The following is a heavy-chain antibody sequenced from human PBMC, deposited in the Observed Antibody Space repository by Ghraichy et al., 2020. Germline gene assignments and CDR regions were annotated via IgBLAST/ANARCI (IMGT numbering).Heavy chain of an antibody. V-gene: IGHV4-59*08. CDR1: GASITTYY. CDR3: ARPRSAGWRHSFDV. CDR2: VDYTGYS. Sequence: SETLSLTCSVSGASITTYYWTWIRQSPGGGLEWIGFVDYTGYSDHNPSLNSRVTMSVDTSKSQFSLRLTSVTVADSAIYYCARPRSAGWRHSFDVWGQGATVIVSS. D-gene: IGHD2-21*02. J-gene: IGHJ3*01.